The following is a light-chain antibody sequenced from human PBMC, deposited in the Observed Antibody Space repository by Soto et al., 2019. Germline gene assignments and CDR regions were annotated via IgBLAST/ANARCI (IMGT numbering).Light chain of an antibody. V-gene: IGKV3-20*01. Sequence: EIVMTQSPATLSVSPGERATLSCRASQSISNNLAWYHQRPGQAPRLLIYGASSRATGIPDRFSGSGSGTDFTLTISRLESEDFAVYYCQQYGSSPYTFGLGTKLEIK. CDR1: QSISNN. CDR3: QQYGSSPYT. J-gene: IGKJ2*01. CDR2: GAS.